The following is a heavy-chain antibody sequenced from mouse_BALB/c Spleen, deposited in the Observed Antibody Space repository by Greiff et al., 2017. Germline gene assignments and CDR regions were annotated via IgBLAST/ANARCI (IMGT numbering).Heavy chain of an antibody. CDR2: ISSGGSYT. J-gene: IGHJ3*01. CDR1: GFTFSSYA. D-gene: IGHD2-2*01. Sequence: EVQLVESGGGLVKPGGSLKLSCAASGFTFSSYAMSWVRQSPEKRLEWVAEISSGGSYTYYPDTVTGRFTISRDNAKNTLYLEMSSLRSEDTAMYYCARDGYPAWFAYWGQGTLVTVSA. V-gene: IGHV5-9-4*01. CDR3: ARDGYPAWFAY.